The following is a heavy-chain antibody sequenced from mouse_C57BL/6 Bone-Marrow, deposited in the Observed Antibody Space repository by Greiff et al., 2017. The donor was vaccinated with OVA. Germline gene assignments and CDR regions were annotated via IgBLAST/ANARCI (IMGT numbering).Heavy chain of an antibody. CDR2: IFPGSGST. D-gene: IGHD4-1*01. CDR3: ARGDWDRFAY. V-gene: IGHV1-75*01. CDR1: GYTFTDYY. J-gene: IGHJ3*01. Sequence: QVQLQQSGPELVKPGASVKISCKASGYTFTDYYINWVKQRPGQGLEWIGWIFPGSGSTYYNEKFKGKATLTVDKSSSTAYMLRSSLTSEDSAVYVCARGDWDRFAYWGQGTLVTVSA.